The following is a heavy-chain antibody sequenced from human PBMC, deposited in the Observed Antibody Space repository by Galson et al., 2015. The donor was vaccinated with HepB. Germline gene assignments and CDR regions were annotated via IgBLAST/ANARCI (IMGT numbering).Heavy chain of an antibody. CDR1: GFTFSSYW. CDR2: INSDGSST. Sequence: SLRLSCAASGFTFSSYWMHWVRQAPGKGLVWVSRINSDGSSTSYADSVKGRFTISRDNAKNTLYLQMNSLRAEDTAVYYCARDGPLWFGEPRFDPWGQGTLVTVSS. D-gene: IGHD3-10*01. CDR3: ARDGPLWFGEPRFDP. J-gene: IGHJ5*02. V-gene: IGHV3-74*01.